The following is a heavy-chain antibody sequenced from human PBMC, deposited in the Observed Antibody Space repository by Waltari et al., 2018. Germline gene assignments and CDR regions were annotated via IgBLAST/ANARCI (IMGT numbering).Heavy chain of an antibody. CDR3: ATVKYGSGSAS. CDR2: ISDRGVST. J-gene: IGHJ4*02. CDR1: GSPFSSYA. V-gene: IGHV3-23*01. Sequence: EVQLLESGGGVVQPGGSLRLSGAASGSPFSSYAMTWVRQAPGKGLKWVSNISDRGVSTYYADSVKGRFTISRDNSKNTLFLQMNSLSAADTAVYYCATVKYGSGSASWGQGTLVTVSS. D-gene: IGHD3-10*01.